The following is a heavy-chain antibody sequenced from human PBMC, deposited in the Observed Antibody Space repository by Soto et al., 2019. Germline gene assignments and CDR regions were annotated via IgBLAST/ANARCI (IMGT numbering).Heavy chain of an antibody. CDR3: TRDPHYYDTTGYCLDY. J-gene: IGHJ4*02. CDR2: INGDNGNT. D-gene: IGHD3-22*01. CDR1: GYTFSTYA. Sequence: QVQLVQSGAEVKKPGVSVKVSCKASGYTFSTYAMHWVRQAPGQRLEWMGWINGDNGNTRYSQKFQGRVTITRDTSTSTAYMELSSLRSEDTAVYYCTRDPHYYDTTGYCLDYWGQGTLVTVSS. V-gene: IGHV1-3*01.